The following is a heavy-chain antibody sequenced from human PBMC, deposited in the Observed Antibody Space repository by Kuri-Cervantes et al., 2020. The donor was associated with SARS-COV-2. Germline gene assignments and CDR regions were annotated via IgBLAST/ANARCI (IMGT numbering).Heavy chain of an antibody. J-gene: IGHJ4*02. V-gene: IGHV5-51*01. CDR1: GYSFTSYW. CDR2: IYPGDSDA. D-gene: IGHD5-18*01. Sequence: KVSCKGSGYSFTSYWIGWVRQMPGKGLEWMGIIYPGDSDARYSPSFQGQVTISADKSISTAYLQWSSLKASDTAMYYCARYVAIYGYFDYWGQGTLVTVSS. CDR3: ARYVAIYGYFDY.